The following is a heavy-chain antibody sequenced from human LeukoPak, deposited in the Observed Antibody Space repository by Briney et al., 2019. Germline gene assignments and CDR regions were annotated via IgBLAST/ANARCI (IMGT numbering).Heavy chain of an antibody. CDR1: GFTFSSYW. V-gene: IGHV3-21*01. J-gene: IGHJ4*02. CDR2: ISSSSSYI. Sequence: GGSLRLSCAASGFTFSSYWMSWVRQAPGKGLEWVSSISSSSSYIYYADSVKGRFTISRDNAKNSLYLQMNSLRAEDTAVYYCARAGLQSPFDYWGQGTLVTVSS. D-gene: IGHD5-24*01. CDR3: ARAGLQSPFDY.